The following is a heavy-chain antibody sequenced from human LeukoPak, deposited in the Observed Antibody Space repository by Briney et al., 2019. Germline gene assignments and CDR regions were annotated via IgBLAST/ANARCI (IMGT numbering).Heavy chain of an antibody. CDR1: GYSISGYY. Sequence: SETLSLTCTVAGYSISGYYWSWIRQPPGKGLEWIGYIYYSGSTYYNPSLKSRVTISLDTSKNQFSLKLNSVTAADTAVYYCARSLGHHDYWGQGTLVTVSS. CDR2: IYYSGST. V-gene: IGHV4-59*01. D-gene: IGHD7-27*01. CDR3: ARSLGHHDY. J-gene: IGHJ4*02.